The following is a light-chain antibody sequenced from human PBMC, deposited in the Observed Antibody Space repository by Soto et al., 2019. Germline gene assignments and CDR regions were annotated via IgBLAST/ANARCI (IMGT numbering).Light chain of an antibody. CDR2: GAS. CDR1: QSVSSN. V-gene: IGKV3-15*01. Sequence: EIVMTQSPATLSASPGERATLSCRASQSVSSNLAWYQQKPGQAPRLLIYGASTRATGIPARFSGSGSGTEFTLTISSLQSEDFAVYYCQQYNNWPPTVGQGTKVDSK. CDR3: QQYNNWPPT. J-gene: IGKJ1*01.